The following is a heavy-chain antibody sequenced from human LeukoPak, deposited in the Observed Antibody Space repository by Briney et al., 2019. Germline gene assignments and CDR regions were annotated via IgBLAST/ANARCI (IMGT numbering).Heavy chain of an antibody. J-gene: IGHJ3*02. V-gene: IGHV1-69*06. CDR2: IIPIFGTA. CDR1: AGTLSTSA. D-gene: IGHD4-17*01. CDR3: AREIRLRTNAFDI. Sequence: GASVKVSCKAPAGTLSTSAISWVRQAPGQGLEWMGGIIPIFGTANYAQKFQGRVTITADKSTSTAYMEPSSLRSEDTAVYYCAREIRLRTNAFDIWGQGTMVTVSS.